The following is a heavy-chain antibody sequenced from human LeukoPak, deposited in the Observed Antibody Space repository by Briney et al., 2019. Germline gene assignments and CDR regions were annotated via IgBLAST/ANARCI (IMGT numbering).Heavy chain of an antibody. D-gene: IGHD3-22*01. CDR2: IYPGDSDT. V-gene: IGHV5-51*01. CDR3: ARTSLDYYDSSGYYSPGDY. Sequence: GESLKISCKGSGYSFTSYWIGWVRPMPGKGLEWMGIIYPGDSDTRYSPSFQGQVTISADKSISTAYLQWSSLKASDTAMYYCARTSLDYYDSSGYYSPGDYWGQGTLVTVSS. J-gene: IGHJ4*02. CDR1: GYSFTSYW.